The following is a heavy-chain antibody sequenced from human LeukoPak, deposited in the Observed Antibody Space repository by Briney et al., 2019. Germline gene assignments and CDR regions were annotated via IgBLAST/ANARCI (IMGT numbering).Heavy chain of an antibody. D-gene: IGHD3-3*01. CDR1: GYTFTSYY. CDR2: INPSGGST. J-gene: IGHJ4*02. CDR3: ATFRAEYYDFWSGHLSD. Sequence: ASVKVSCTASGYTFTSYYMHWVRQAPGQGLEWMGIINPSGGSTSYAQKFQGRVTMTRDTSTSTVYMELSSLRSGDTAVYYCATFRAEYYDFWSGHLSDWGQGTLVTVSS. V-gene: IGHV1-46*01.